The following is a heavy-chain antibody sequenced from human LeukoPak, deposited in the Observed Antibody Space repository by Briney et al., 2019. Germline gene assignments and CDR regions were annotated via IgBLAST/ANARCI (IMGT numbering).Heavy chain of an antibody. CDR3: AREELGYCTNGVCGAEYFQH. CDR2: IYHSGST. Sequence: PSQTLSLTCTVSGGSISSGGYYWSWIRRPPGKGLEWIGYIYHSGSTYYNPSLKSRVTISVDRSRNQFSLKLSSVTAADTAVYYCAREELGYCTNGVCGAEYFQHWGQGTLVTVSS. D-gene: IGHD2-8*01. CDR1: GGSISSGGYY. J-gene: IGHJ1*01. V-gene: IGHV4-30-2*01.